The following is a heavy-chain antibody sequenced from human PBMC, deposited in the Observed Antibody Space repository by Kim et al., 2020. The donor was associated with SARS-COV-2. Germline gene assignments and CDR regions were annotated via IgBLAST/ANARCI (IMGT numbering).Heavy chain of an antibody. V-gene: IGHV3-74*01. D-gene: IGHD1-26*01. J-gene: IGHJ3*01. Sequence: ADSVKCRFTISRDNAKNTLYLQMNSLRAEDTAVYYCARGSSGSYPRAFDVWAKGQWSPSLQ. CDR3: ARGSSGSYPRAFDV.